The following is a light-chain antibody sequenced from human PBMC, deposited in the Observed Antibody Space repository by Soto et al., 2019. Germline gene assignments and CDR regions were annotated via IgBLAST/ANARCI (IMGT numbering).Light chain of an antibody. CDR3: QQYGSSPFT. Sequence: EIVLTQSPGTLSLSPGERATLSCRASQSVSSNYLGWYQKKPGQPPRLLIYGGSSRATGIPDRFSGGGSGTDFTLTIIRLEPEDFAEYYCQQYGSSPFTFGPGTKVDIK. J-gene: IGKJ3*01. CDR1: QSVSSNY. CDR2: GGS. V-gene: IGKV3-20*01.